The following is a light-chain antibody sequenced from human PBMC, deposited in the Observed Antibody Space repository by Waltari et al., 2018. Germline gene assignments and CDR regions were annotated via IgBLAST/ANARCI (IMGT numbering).Light chain of an antibody. CDR1: SLRTDY. CDR3: NTRDMSGDVV. CDR2: GKN. Sequence: SSELSQDPAVSVALGQTVRITCQGDSLRTDYASWSRQKPGQSPVLLIYGKNNRPSGIPDRFSASSSGNTASLTITGARAEDEADYYCNTRDMSGDVVFGGGTKLTVL. V-gene: IGLV3-19*01. J-gene: IGLJ2*01.